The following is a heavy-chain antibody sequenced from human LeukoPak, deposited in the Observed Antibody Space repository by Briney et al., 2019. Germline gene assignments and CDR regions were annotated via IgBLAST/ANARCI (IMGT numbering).Heavy chain of an antibody. CDR1: GGSISSYY. D-gene: IGHD4-17*01. J-gene: IGHJ4*02. Sequence: SETLSLTCTVSGGSISSYYWSWIRQPPGKGLEWIGYIYYSGSTNYNPSLKSRVTISVDTSKNQFSLKLSSVTAADTAVYYCARGPTVHFDYWGQGTLVTVSS. V-gene: IGHV4-59*08. CDR2: IYYSGST. CDR3: ARGPTVHFDY.